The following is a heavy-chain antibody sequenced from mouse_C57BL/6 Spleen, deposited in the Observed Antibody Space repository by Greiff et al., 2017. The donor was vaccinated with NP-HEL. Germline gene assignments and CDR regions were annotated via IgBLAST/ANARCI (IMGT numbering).Heavy chain of an antibody. CDR1: GFTFSSYA. CDR3: TREGFDGSSDY. V-gene: IGHV5-9-1*02. J-gene: IGHJ2*01. Sequence: EVKLVESGEGLVKPGGSLKLSCAASGFTFSSYAMSWVRQTPEKRLEWVAYISSGGDYIYYADTVKGRFTISRDNARNTLYLQMSSLKSEDTAMYYCTREGFDGSSDYWGQGTTLTVSS. D-gene: IGHD2-3*01. CDR2: ISSGGDYI.